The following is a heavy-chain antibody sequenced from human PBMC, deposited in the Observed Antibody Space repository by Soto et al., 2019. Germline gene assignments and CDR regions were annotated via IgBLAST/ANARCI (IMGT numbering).Heavy chain of an antibody. V-gene: IGHV5-51*01. J-gene: IGHJ4*02. CDR1: GYGFANYW. CDR3: ARAPSHGWYQHFDY. CDR2: TYPGDSDT. D-gene: IGHD6-19*01. Sequence: PGESLKISCEASGYGFANYWIGWVRQMPGKGLEWMGITYPGDSDTRYSPSFQGHVTISADKSISTAYLQWSSLEASDTAIYYCARAPSHGWYQHFDYWGQGTLVTV.